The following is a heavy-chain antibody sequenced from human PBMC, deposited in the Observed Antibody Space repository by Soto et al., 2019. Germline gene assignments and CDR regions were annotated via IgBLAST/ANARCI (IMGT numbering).Heavy chain of an antibody. Sequence: GGSLRLSCAASGFTFSSYGMHWVRQAPGKGLEWVAVISYDGSNKYYADSVKGRFTISRDNSKNTLYLQMNSLRAEDTAVYYCAKDPATGLSVDYFDYWGQGTLVTVSS. J-gene: IGHJ4*02. CDR2: ISYDGSNK. CDR3: AKDPATGLSVDYFDY. D-gene: IGHD4-17*01. V-gene: IGHV3-30*18. CDR1: GFTFSSYG.